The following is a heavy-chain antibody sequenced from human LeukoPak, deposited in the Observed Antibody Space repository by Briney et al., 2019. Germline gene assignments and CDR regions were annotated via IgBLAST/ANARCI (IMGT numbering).Heavy chain of an antibody. CDR1: GYGFTTYW. J-gene: IGHJ4*02. Sequence: GESLKISCKGSGYGFTTYWIGWVRQMSGKGLEWMGSIYPGDSETRYSPSFQGQVTISADKSISTAYLQWSSLKASDTAMYYCARERSSQGYFDFWGQGTLVTVSS. CDR2: IYPGDSET. D-gene: IGHD6-6*01. V-gene: IGHV5-51*01. CDR3: ARERSSQGYFDF.